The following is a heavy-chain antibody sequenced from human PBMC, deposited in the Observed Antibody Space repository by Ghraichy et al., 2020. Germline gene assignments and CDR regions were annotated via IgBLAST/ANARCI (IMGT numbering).Heavy chain of an antibody. CDR1: GYTFTGYY. Sequence: ASVKVSCKASGYTFTGYYMHWVRQAPGQGLEWMGWINPNSGGTNYAQKFQGRVTMTRDTSISTAYMELSRLRSDDTAVYYCARDIMLLSGITMIVVVKSHAFDIWGQGTMVTVSS. J-gene: IGHJ3*02. CDR3: ARDIMLLSGITMIVVVKSHAFDI. D-gene: IGHD3-22*01. V-gene: IGHV1-2*02. CDR2: INPNSGGT.